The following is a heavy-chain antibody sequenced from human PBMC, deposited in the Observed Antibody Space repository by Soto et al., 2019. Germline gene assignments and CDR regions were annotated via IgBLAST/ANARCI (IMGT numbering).Heavy chain of an antibody. J-gene: IGHJ1*01. CDR2: IYYSGST. Sequence: SETLSLTCTVSGGSISSYYWSWIRQPPGKGLEWIGYIYYSGSTNYNPSLKSRVTISVDTSKNQFSLKLSSVTAADTAVYYCASTYGDYAVGFQHWGQGTLVTVSS. CDR1: GGSISSYY. V-gene: IGHV4-59*08. D-gene: IGHD4-17*01. CDR3: ASTYGDYAVGFQH.